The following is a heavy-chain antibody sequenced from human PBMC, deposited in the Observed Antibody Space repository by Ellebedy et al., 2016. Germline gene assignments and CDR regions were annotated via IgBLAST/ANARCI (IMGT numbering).Heavy chain of an antibody. J-gene: IGHJ4*02. CDR3: RQGHYFDQ. V-gene: IGHV3-23*01. CDR2: ISGSGGST. Sequence: GGSLRLXCAPSGLTVSSFFMSWVRQAPGKGLEWVSAISGSGGSTYYGDSVKGRFTISRDSSKNSVYLRMNNLRVDDTALYYCRQGHYFDQWGQGALVTVSS. CDR1: GLTVSSFF.